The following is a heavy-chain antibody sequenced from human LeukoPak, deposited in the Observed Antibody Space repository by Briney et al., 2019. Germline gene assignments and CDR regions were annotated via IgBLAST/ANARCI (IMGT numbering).Heavy chain of an antibody. CDR1: GFTFSDYY. CDR2: ISSGSGYI. CDR3: ARLACSTSCYEIDY. Sequence: GGSLRLSCAASGFTFSDYYMSWIRQAPGKGLEWVSSISSGSGYIYYSDSVKGRFTISRDNAKNSLYLQMSSLRAEDTAVYYCARLACSTSCYEIDYWGQGTLVTVSS. J-gene: IGHJ4*02. V-gene: IGHV3-11*06. D-gene: IGHD2-2*01.